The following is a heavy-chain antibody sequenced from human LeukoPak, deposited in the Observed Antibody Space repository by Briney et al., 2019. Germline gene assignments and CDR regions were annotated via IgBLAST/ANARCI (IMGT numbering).Heavy chain of an antibody. CDR2: IWYDGSNK. D-gene: IGHD3-10*01. CDR3: ARDRGVAAETGYYYYYGMDV. J-gene: IGHJ6*02. CDR1: GFTFSSYG. Sequence: GGSLRLFCAASGFTFSSYGMHWVRQAPGKGLEWVAVIWYDGSNKYYADSVKGRFTISRDNSKNTLYLQMNSLRAEDTAVYYCARDRGVAAETGYYYYYGMDVWGQGTTVTVSS. V-gene: IGHV3-33*01.